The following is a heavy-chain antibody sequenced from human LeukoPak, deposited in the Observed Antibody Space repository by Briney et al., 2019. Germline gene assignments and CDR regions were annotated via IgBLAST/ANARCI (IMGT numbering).Heavy chain of an antibody. Sequence: QPGGCLRLSCAASGFTFTSYAMHWVRQAAGKGLEWVAVISYDGSNKYYADSVKGRFTISRDNSKNTLYLQMNSLRAEDTAVYYCARDGCGGDCYLADYWGQGTLVTVSS. CDR3: ARDGCGGDCYLADY. D-gene: IGHD2-21*02. V-gene: IGHV3-30-3*01. CDR2: ISYDGSNK. J-gene: IGHJ4*02. CDR1: GFTFTSYA.